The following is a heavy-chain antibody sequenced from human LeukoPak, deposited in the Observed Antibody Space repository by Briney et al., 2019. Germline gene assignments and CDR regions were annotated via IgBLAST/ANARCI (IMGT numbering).Heavy chain of an antibody. D-gene: IGHD2-15*01. CDR2: IIPIFGTA. Sequence: ASVKVSCKASGYTFTSYDINWVRQAPGQGLEWMGGIIPIFGTANYAQKFQGRVTITADKSTSTAYMELSSLRSEDTAVYYCARDVVGLRGNWFDPWGQGTLVTVSS. CDR3: ARDVVGLRGNWFDP. CDR1: GYTFTSYD. J-gene: IGHJ5*02. V-gene: IGHV1-69*06.